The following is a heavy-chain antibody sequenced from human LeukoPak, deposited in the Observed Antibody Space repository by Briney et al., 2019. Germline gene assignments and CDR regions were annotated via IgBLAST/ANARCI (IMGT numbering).Heavy chain of an antibody. CDR3: ARAKGYYDSSGYRNDGTFDY. CDR2: FSPNSGVT. V-gene: IGHV1-2*02. CDR1: GYTFTGYY. D-gene: IGHD3-22*01. Sequence: ASVEVSCKASGYTFTGYYMHWVRQAPGQGLEWMGWFSPNSGVTKYAQKFQGRVTMTRDTSISTAYMELSRLRSDDTAVYYCARAKGYYDSSGYRNDGTFDYWGQGTLVTVSS. J-gene: IGHJ4*02.